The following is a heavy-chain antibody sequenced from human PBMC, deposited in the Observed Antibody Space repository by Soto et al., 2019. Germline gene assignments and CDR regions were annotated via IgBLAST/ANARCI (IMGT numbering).Heavy chain of an antibody. CDR2: FDPEDGET. V-gene: IGHV1-24*01. CDR1: GYTLTELS. Sequence: GASVKVSCKVSGYTLTELSMHWVRQAPGKGLEWMGGFDPEDGETIYAQKFQGRVTMTEDTSTDTAYMELSSLRSEDTAVYYCAEWSSNRPFFDYWGQGTLVTVSS. J-gene: IGHJ4*02. CDR3: AEWSSNRPFFDY. D-gene: IGHD6-13*01.